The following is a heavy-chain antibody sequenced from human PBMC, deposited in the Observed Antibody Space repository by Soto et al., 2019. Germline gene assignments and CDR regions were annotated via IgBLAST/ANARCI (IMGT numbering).Heavy chain of an antibody. CDR2: IIQNLGIT. V-gene: IGHV1-69*08. CDR1: GGTLSSYT. CDR3: ARDKGYCSGASCPDFDS. Sequence: QVQLVQSGAEVKKPGSSVKVSCKASGGTLSSYTFSWVRQAPGQGLEWMGRIIQNLGITNYAQKFQGRITIIVDKSTSTAYMELSNLRSEDTAVYYCARDKGYCSGASCPDFDSWGQGTLVTVSS. J-gene: IGHJ4*02. D-gene: IGHD2-15*01.